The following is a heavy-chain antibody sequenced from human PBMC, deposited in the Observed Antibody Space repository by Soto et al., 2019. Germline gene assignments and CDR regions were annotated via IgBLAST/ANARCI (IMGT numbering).Heavy chain of an antibody. J-gene: IGHJ6*02. V-gene: IGHV3-72*01. D-gene: IGHD6-13*01. CDR1: GFTFNDHY. CDR3: ARYTYTSRYSYYGMDV. Sequence: QPGGSLRLSCAASGFTFNDHYIDWVRQSPGKGLEWVGRSRDKANSYTTEYAASVKGRFTISRDNSKSIAYLQMNSLTSEDTAVYYCARYTYTSRYSYYGMDVWGHGTTVTVSS. CDR2: SRDKANSYTT.